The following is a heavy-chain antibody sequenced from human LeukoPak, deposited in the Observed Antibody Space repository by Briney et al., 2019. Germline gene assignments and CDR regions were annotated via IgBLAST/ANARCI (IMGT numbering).Heavy chain of an antibody. J-gene: IGHJ4*02. CDR3: AREGGRGPNDSSGYRYYYFDY. CDR2: INPSGGST. CDR1: GYTFTIYY. D-gene: IGHD3-22*01. V-gene: IGHV1-46*01. Sequence: ASVRVSCKASGYTFTIYYMHWVRQAPGQGLEWMGIINPSGGSTSYAQKFQGRVTMTRDTSTSTVYMELSSLRSEDTAVYYCAREGGRGPNDSSGYRYYYFDYWGQGTLVTVSS.